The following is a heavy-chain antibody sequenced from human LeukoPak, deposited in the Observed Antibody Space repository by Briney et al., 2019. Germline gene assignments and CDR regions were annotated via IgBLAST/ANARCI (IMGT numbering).Heavy chain of an antibody. Sequence: GGSLRLSCAASGFTFSSYWMHWVRQAPGKGLVWVSRISDGGSTTTYADSVKGRFTISRDNAKNTLYLQMDGLRAEDTAVYYCSRSAYYDGSGNYYDYWGQGTLVTVSS. D-gene: IGHD3-22*01. V-gene: IGHV3-74*01. CDR1: GFTFSSYW. J-gene: IGHJ4*02. CDR2: ISDGGSTT. CDR3: SRSAYYDGSGNYYDY.